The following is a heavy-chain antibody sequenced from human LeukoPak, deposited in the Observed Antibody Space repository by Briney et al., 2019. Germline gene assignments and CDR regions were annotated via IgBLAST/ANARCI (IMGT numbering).Heavy chain of an antibody. J-gene: IGHJ5*02. V-gene: IGHV1-3*01. D-gene: IGHD3-10*01. Sequence: GASVKVSCKASGYTFTSYAMHWVRQAPGQRLEWMGWINAGNGNTKYSQKFQGRVTITRDTSASTAYMELSSLRSEDTAVYYCARDVWFGGFRFDPWGQGTLVTVSS. CDR1: GYTFTSYA. CDR2: INAGNGNT. CDR3: ARDVWFGGFRFDP.